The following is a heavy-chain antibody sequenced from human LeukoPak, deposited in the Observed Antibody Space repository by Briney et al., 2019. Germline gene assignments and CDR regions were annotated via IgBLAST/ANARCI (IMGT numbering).Heavy chain of an antibody. J-gene: IGHJ4*02. Sequence: GGSLRLSCAASGLTFSGSAMSWVRQAPGKGLEWVSLISGSGNSTYYADSVKGRFTISRDNSKNTLYLQMNSLRAVDTAVYYCAKVLVLVSANRYYFDYWGQGTLVTVSS. CDR2: ISGSGNST. D-gene: IGHD2-15*01. CDR1: GLTFSGSA. V-gene: IGHV3-23*01. CDR3: AKVLVLVSANRYYFDY.